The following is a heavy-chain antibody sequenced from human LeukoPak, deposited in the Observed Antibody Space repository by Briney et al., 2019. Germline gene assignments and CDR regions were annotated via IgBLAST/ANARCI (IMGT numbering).Heavy chain of an antibody. CDR2: IYYSGST. D-gene: IGHD2-2*01. Sequence: SETLSLTCTVSGGSISSGDYYWSWIRQPPGKGLEWIGYIYYSGSTYYNPSLKSRVTISVDTSENQFSLKLSSVTAAGTAVYYCASSIVVVPAAMDYYYMDVWGKGTTVTVSS. V-gene: IGHV4-30-4*08. CDR1: GGSISSGDYY. J-gene: IGHJ6*03. CDR3: ASSIVVVPAAMDYYYMDV.